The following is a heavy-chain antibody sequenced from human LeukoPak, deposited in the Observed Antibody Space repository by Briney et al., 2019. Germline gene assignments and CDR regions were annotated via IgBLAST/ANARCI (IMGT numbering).Heavy chain of an antibody. CDR3: AKGGDYYGSGSPFDY. CDR2: ISGSGGST. Sequence: GGSLRLSGAASGFTFSSYAMSWVRQAPGKGLGWVSAISGSGGSTYYADSVKGRFTISRDNSKNTLYLQMNSLRAEDTAVYYCAKGGDYYGSGSPFDYWGQGTLVTVSS. CDR1: GFTFSSYA. D-gene: IGHD3-10*01. V-gene: IGHV3-23*01. J-gene: IGHJ4*02.